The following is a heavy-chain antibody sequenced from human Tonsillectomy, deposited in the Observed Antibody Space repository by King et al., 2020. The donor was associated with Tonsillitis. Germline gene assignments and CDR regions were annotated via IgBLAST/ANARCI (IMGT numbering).Heavy chain of an antibody. CDR2: ISGSGDTT. CDR1: GFTFSSYA. CDR3: AKKGLQSSGPYYVGC. D-gene: IGHD5-24*01. Sequence: VQLVESGGGWVQPGGSLRLSCAASGFTFSSYAMTWVRQAPGKGLEWVSAISGSGDTTYYADSVKGRFTISRDISKNTLYLQMNSLRAEDTAVYYCAKKGLQSSGPYYVGCWGQGNLVAVSS. J-gene: IGHJ4*02. V-gene: IGHV3-23*04.